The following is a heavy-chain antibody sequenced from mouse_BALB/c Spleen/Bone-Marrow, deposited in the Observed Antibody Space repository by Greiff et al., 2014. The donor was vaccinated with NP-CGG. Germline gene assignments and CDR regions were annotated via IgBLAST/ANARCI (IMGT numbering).Heavy chain of an antibody. Sequence: DVKLVESGGGLVQPGGSLKLSCVASGFTFSSYGMSWVRQTPDKGLELVATINNNGGSTYYPDSVKGQFTISRDNAKNTLYLQMSSLKSEDTAMYYCARVYGWYFDVWGAGTTVTVSS. CDR1: GFTFSSYG. V-gene: IGHV5-6-3*01. CDR2: INNNGGST. J-gene: IGHJ1*01. CDR3: ARVYGWYFDV. D-gene: IGHD1-1*01.